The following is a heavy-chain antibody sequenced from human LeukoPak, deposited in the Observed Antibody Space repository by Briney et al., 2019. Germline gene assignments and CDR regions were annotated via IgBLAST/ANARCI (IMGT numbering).Heavy chain of an antibody. J-gene: IGHJ6*03. D-gene: IGHD3-9*01. CDR2: IYYSGST. CDR3: ARDGVLRYFDWLFPYYMDV. CDR1: GGSISSSSYY. V-gene: IGHV4-39*07. Sequence: PSETLSLTCTVSGGSISSSSYYWGWIRQPPGKGLEWIGSIYYSGSTYYNPSLKSRVTISVDTSKNQFSLKLSSVTAADTAVYYCARDGVLRYFDWLFPYYMDVWGKGTTVTISS.